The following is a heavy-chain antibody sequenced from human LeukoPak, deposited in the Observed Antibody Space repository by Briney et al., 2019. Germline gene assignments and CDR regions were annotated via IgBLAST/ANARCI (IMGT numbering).Heavy chain of an antibody. CDR1: GFTFSNAW. J-gene: IGHJ5*02. CDR2: VRSETDGGTT. V-gene: IGHV3-15*01. D-gene: IGHD5-18*01. CDR3: TTLSYTAAPT. Sequence: GGSLRLSCAASGFTFSNAWMSWVRQAPGKGLEWVSRVRSETDGGTTDYAAPVQGRFTISRDDSKNTLYLQMNSLETDDTAVYYCTTLSYTAAPTWGQGTLVTVSS.